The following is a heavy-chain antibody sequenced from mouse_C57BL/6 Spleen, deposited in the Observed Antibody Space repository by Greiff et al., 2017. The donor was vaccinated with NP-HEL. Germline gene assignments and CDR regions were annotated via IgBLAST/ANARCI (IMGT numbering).Heavy chain of an antibody. CDR1: GYTFTDYY. Sequence: QVHVKQSGAELVRPGASVKLSCKASGYTFTDYYINWVKQRPGQGLEWIARIYPGSGNTYYNEKFKGKATLTAEKSSSTAYMQLSSLTSEDSAVYFGARSPLIITTVVLDYWGQGTTLTVSS. D-gene: IGHD1-1*01. CDR3: ARSPLIITTVVLDY. J-gene: IGHJ2*01. V-gene: IGHV1-76*01. CDR2: IYPGSGNT.